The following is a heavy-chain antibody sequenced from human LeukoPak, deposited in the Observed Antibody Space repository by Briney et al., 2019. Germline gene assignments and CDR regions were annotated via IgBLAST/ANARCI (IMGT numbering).Heavy chain of an antibody. CDR1: GGSISSSSYY. CDR2: IYYSGST. J-gene: IGHJ4*02. Sequence: SETLSLTCTVSGGSISSSSYYWGWIRQPPGKGLEWIGSIYYSGSTYYNPSLKSRVTISVDTSKNQFSLKLSSVTAADTAVYFCARGRNWGSGKPYLYWGQGTLVTVSS. CDR3: ARGRNWGSGKPYLY. V-gene: IGHV4-39*01. D-gene: IGHD7-27*01.